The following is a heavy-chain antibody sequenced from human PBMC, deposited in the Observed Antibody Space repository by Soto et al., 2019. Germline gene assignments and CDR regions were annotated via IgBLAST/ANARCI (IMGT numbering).Heavy chain of an antibody. J-gene: IGHJ3*02. CDR1: GFTFSSYA. V-gene: IGHV3-23*01. CDR2: ISGSGGTT. CDR3: AKTANGWVSDFDI. D-gene: IGHD6-19*01. Sequence: EVQLLESGGGLVQPGGSLRLSCAASGFTFSSYAMSWVRQAPGKGLEWVSAISGSGGTTYYADSVKGRFTFSRDNSKNTLYLQMNSLRAEDAAVYYCAKTANGWVSDFDIWGQGTMVTVSS.